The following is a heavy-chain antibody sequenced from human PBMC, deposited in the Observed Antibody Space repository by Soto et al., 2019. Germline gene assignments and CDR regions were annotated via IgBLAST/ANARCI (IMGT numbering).Heavy chain of an antibody. CDR3: ARGVDYYGSGSYYTHKGWFDP. J-gene: IGHJ5*02. CDR2: MNPNSGNT. CDR1: GYTFTSYD. V-gene: IGHV1-8*01. Sequence: QVQLVQSGAEVKKPGASVKVSCKASGYTFTSYDINWVRQATGQGREWMGWMNPNSGNTGYAQKFQGRVTMTRNTSISTAYMELSSLRSEDTAVYYCARGVDYYGSGSYYTHKGWFDPWGQGTLVTVSS. D-gene: IGHD3-10*01.